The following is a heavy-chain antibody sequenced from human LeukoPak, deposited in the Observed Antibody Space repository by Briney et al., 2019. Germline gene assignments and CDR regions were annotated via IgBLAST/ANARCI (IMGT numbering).Heavy chain of an antibody. D-gene: IGHD6-6*01. CDR2: IYYSGST. V-gene: IGHV4-59*12. CDR3: ARDRIAARPAFDY. J-gene: IGHJ4*02. Sequence: PSETLSLTCTVSGGSISSYYWSWIRQPPGKGLEWIGSIYYSGSTYYNPSLKSRVTISVDTSKNQFSLKLSPVTAADTAVYYCARDRIAARPAFDYWGQGTLVTVSS. CDR1: GGSISSYY.